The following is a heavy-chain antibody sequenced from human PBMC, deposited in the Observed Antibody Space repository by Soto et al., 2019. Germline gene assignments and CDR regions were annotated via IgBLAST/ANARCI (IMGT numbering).Heavy chain of an antibody. V-gene: IGHV3-11*06. D-gene: IGHD6-19*01. Sequence: GSLRLSCAASGFTFSDYYMSWIRQAPGKGLEWVSYISSSSSYTNYADSVKGRFTISRDNAKNSLYLQMNSLRAEDTAVYYCAREDIAVAGPYYYYGMDVWGQGTTVTVSS. J-gene: IGHJ6*02. CDR2: ISSSSSYT. CDR1: GFTFSDYY. CDR3: AREDIAVAGPYYYYGMDV.